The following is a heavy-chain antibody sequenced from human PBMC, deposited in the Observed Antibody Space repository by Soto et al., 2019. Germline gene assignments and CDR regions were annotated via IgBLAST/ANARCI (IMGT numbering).Heavy chain of an antibody. V-gene: IGHV3-11*01. CDR3: ARDTAFISSGLFNP. CDR2: ISDSATTM. D-gene: IGHD3-22*01. J-gene: IGHJ5*02. Sequence: VGSLRLSCAASEFTFSDYYMSWIRQAPGKGLEWISHISDSATTMYYADSVKGRFTISRDNARKSLFLHMNSLRAEDTAVYYCARDTAFISSGLFNPWGQGTLVTVSS. CDR1: EFTFSDYY.